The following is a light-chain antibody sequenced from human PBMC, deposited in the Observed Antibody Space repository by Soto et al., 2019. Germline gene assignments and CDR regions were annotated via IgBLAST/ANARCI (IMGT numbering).Light chain of an antibody. V-gene: IGLV1-51*01. CDR1: SSNIGNNY. CDR2: DNN. CDR3: GTWDSSLSAAHYV. J-gene: IGLJ1*01. Sequence: QSVLTQPPSVSAAPGQKVTISCSGSSSNIGNNYVSWYQQLPGTAPKLLIYDNNKRPSGIPDRFSGPKSGTSATLGITGLQTGDEADYYCGTWDSSLSAAHYVFGTGTKLTVL.